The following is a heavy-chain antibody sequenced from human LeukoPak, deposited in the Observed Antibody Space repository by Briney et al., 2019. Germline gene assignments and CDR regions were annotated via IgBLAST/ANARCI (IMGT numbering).Heavy chain of an antibody. Sequence: PGGSLRLSCAASGFTFSSYWMHWVRQAPGKGLEWVSRINSDGGSTTYADSVMGRFTISRDNAKNTMYLQMSSLRADDSAVYYCGRGGLTGQMAAFDYWGQGALVTVST. CDR1: GFTFSSYW. CDR3: GRGGLTGQMAAFDY. CDR2: INSDGGST. J-gene: IGHJ4*02. D-gene: IGHD3-9*01. V-gene: IGHV3-74*01.